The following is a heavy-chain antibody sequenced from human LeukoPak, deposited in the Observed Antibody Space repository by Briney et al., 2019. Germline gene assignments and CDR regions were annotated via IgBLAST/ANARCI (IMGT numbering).Heavy chain of an antibody. J-gene: IGHJ4*02. CDR3: ARFPWARRAAAGDY. CDR1: GGSISSSSYY. CDR2: IYYSGST. D-gene: IGHD6-13*01. Sequence: SETLSLTCTVSGGSISSSSYYWGWIRQPPGKGLEWIGSIYYSGSTYYNPSLKSRVTISVDTSKNQFSLKLSSVTAADTAVYYCARFPWARRAAAGDYWGQGTLVTVSS. V-gene: IGHV4-39*07.